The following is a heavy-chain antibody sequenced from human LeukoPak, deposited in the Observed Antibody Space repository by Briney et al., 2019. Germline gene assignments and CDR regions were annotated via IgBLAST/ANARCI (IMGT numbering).Heavy chain of an antibody. CDR1: GGSISSYY. CDR2: IYYSGST. D-gene: IGHD2-15*01. J-gene: IGHJ4*02. V-gene: IGHV4-59*06. Sequence: SETLSLTCTVSGGSISSYYWSWIRQPPGKGLEWIGYIYYSGSTYYNPSLKSRVTISVDTSKNQFSLKLSSVTAADTAVYYCAVNHYCSGGSCSPYYFDYWGQGTLVTVSS. CDR3: AVNHYCSGGSCSPYYFDY.